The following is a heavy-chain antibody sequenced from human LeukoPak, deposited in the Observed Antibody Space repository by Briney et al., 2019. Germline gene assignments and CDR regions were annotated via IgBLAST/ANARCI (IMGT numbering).Heavy chain of an antibody. J-gene: IGHJ4*02. CDR2: IYYTGST. V-gene: IGHV4-39*02. Sequence: PSETLSLTCTVSGGSITSSSYQWGWIRQPPGKGLEWIVNIYYTGSTYYNPSLKSRSTVSLDTSKNYCSLKLSSVTAADTAIYYCASVLYGDFDYWGQGXLVTVSS. D-gene: IGHD4-17*01. CDR1: GGSITSSSYQ. CDR3: ASVLYGDFDY.